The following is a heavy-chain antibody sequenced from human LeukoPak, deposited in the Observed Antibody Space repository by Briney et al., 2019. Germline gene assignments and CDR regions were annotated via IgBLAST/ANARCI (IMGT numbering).Heavy chain of an antibody. CDR3: AKDLIGGDDAFDI. CDR1: GFTFSSYW. V-gene: IGHV3-30*02. D-gene: IGHD7-27*01. Sequence: PGGSLRLSCAASGFTFSSYWMSWVRQAPGKGLEWVAFIRYDGSNKYYADSVKGRFTISRDNSKNTLYLQMNSLRAEDTAVYYCAKDLIGGDDAFDIWGQGTMVTVSS. CDR2: IRYDGSNK. J-gene: IGHJ3*02.